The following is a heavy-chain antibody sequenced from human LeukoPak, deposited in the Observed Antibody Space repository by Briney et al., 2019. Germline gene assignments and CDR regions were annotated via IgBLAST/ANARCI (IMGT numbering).Heavy chain of an antibody. J-gene: IGHJ4*02. Sequence: GGSLRLSCAAAGFTFSSNWMHWVRQAPGKGLVWVSRINSDGSSTSYADYVKGRFTISRDNAKNTLYLQMNSLRAEDTAVYYCARVRGAVWGSYRSLAYWGQGTLVTVSS. D-gene: IGHD3-16*02. CDR3: ARVRGAVWGSYRSLAY. V-gene: IGHV3-74*01. CDR2: INSDGSST. CDR1: GFTFSSNW.